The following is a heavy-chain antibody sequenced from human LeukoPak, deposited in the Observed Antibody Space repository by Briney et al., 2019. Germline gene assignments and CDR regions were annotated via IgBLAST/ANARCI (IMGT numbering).Heavy chain of an antibody. V-gene: IGHV4-39*01. Sequence: SETLSLTCTVSGGSISSSSYYWDWIRQPPGKGLEWIVSIYYSGSTYYNPSLKSRVTISVDTPKNQFSLKLSSVTAADTAVYYCAREWNWGQGTLVTVSS. J-gene: IGHJ4*02. CDR1: GGSISSSSYY. CDR3: AREWN. D-gene: IGHD1-1*01. CDR2: IYYSGST.